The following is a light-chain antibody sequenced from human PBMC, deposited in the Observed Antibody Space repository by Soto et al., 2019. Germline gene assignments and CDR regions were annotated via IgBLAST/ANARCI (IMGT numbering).Light chain of an antibody. Sequence: EIVLTQSPATLSLSPGERSTLSCSSSQSIGSYLAWYQQKPGQPPRLLIYDASNRATGIPVRFSGSGSGTDFTLTISSLEPEDFAVYYCQQRSNWPPITFGQGTRLEIK. J-gene: IGKJ5*01. CDR1: QSIGSY. CDR3: QQRSNWPPIT. V-gene: IGKV3-11*01. CDR2: DAS.